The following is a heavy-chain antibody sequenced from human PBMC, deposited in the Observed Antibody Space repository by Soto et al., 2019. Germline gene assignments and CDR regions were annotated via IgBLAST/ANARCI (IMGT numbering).Heavy chain of an antibody. J-gene: IGHJ4*02. CDR3: ARSSPDHYGSSGAYFFDY. V-gene: IGHV4-39*01. Sequence: SETLSLTCTVSSGSIISSSYYWGWIRQPPGKGLEWIGSMYYSGNTHYNPSLESRVTISVDTSKNQFSLKLNSVTAADTAVYYCARSSPDHYGSSGAYFFDYWGQGTLVTVSS. D-gene: IGHD3-22*01. CDR1: SGSIISSSYY. CDR2: MYYSGNT.